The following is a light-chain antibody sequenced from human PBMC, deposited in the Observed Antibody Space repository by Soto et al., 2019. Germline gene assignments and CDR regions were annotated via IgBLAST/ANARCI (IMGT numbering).Light chain of an antibody. Sequence: EIVLTQSPATLSLSPGEGATLSCRASQSLSGQLAWFQQKPGQAPRLLIYDASNRATGIPARFSGRGSGTDFTLTISSLEPEDFAVYYCQQRRDWPITFGQGTRLDI. V-gene: IGKV3-11*01. CDR2: DAS. J-gene: IGKJ5*01. CDR1: QSLSGQ. CDR3: QQRRDWPIT.